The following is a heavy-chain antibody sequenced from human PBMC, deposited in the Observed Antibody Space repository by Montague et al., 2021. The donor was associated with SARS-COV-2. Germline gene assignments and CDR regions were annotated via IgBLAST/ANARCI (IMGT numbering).Heavy chain of an antibody. D-gene: IGHD6-19*01. V-gene: IGHV4-59*01. Sequence: SKTLSLTCTVPGGSISSYYWSWIRQPPGKGLEWIGYIYYSGSTNYNPSLKSRVTISVDTSKNQFSLKLSSVTAADTAVYYCARGSGWMGNAFDIWGQGTMVTVSS. CDR3: ARGSGWMGNAFDI. CDR1: GGSISSYY. J-gene: IGHJ3*02. CDR2: IYYSGST.